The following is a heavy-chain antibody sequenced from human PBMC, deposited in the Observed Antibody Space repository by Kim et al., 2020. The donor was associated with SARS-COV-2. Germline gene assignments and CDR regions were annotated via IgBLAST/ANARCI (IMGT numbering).Heavy chain of an antibody. Sequence: GGSLRLSCAASGFTFSDYYMSWIRQAPGKGLEWVSYISSSSSYTNYADSVKGRFTISRDNAKNSLYLQMNSLRAEDTAVYYCARDKGALLWFGELGYWGQGTLVTVSS. CDR3: ARDKGALLWFGELGY. D-gene: IGHD3-10*01. CDR1: GFTFSDYY. CDR2: ISSSSSYT. V-gene: IGHV3-11*05. J-gene: IGHJ4*02.